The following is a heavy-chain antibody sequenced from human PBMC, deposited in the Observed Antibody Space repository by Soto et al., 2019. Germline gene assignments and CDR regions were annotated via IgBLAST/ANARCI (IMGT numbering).Heavy chain of an antibody. Sequence: QITLKESGPTLVKPTQTLTLTCTFSGFSLSTSGVGVGWIRQPPGKALEWLALIYWDDAKEYSPSLKSRLTNHKDTTTTPVVPILTTMAPVDTATYYCAHKGGGDRILDYWGQGTLVTVSS. J-gene: IGHJ4*02. CDR1: GFSLSTSGVG. CDR3: AHKGGGDRILDY. D-gene: IGHD3-16*01. V-gene: IGHV2-5*02. CDR2: IYWDDAK.